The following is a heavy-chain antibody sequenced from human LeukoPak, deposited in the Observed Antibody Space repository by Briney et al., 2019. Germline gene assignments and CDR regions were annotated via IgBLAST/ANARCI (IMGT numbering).Heavy chain of an antibody. J-gene: IGHJ5*02. CDR3: ANLGDYGDYDNWFDP. CDR2: ISYDGSNK. V-gene: IGHV3-30*04. D-gene: IGHD4-17*01. CDR1: GFSFNSYP. Sequence: PGRSLRLSCAASGFSFNSYPMHWVRQAPGKGLEWVAVISYDGSNKYYADSVKGRFTISRDNSKNTLYLQMNSLRAEDTAVYYCANLGDYGDYDNWFDPWGQGTLVTVSS.